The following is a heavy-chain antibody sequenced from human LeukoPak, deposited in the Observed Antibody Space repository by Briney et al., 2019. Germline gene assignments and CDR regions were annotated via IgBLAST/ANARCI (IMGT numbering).Heavy chain of an antibody. J-gene: IGHJ5*02. CDR3: ARASTDILTGYPGIFWFDP. V-gene: IGHV4-4*07. CDR2: IYTSGST. D-gene: IGHD3-9*01. CDR1: GGSISSYY. Sequence: SETLSLTCTVSGGSISSYYWSWIRQPAGKGLEWLGRIYTSGSTNYNPSLKSRVTMSVDTSKNQFSLKLSSVTAADTAVYYCARASTDILTGYPGIFWFDPWGQGTLVTVSS.